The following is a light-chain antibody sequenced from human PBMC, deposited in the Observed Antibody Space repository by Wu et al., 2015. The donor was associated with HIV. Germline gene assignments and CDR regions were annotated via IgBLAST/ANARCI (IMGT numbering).Light chain of an antibody. CDR3: QQYGSSPLT. V-gene: IGKV3-20*01. Sequence: EIVLTQSPGTLSLSPGERATLSCRASQSVSSSYLAWYQQKPGQAPRLLIYGASSRATGIPDRFIGSGSGTDFTLTISRLEPEDFAVYYCQQYGSSPLTFGGGTKVE. J-gene: IGKJ4*01. CDR2: GAS. CDR1: QSVSSSY.